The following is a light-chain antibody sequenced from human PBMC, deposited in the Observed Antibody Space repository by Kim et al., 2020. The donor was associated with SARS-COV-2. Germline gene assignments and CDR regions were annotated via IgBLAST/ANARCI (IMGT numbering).Light chain of an antibody. CDR2: RDS. J-gene: IGLJ3*02. CDR1: FIGSKN. Sequence: SYELTQPLSVSVALGQTAMIACRGTFIGSKNVHWYQLKPGQAPVVVIHRDSNRPSGIPERFSGSNSGSTATLTISRAQDGDEADYFCQVWDSSTAVFGGGTQLTVL. V-gene: IGLV3-9*01. CDR3: QVWDSSTAV.